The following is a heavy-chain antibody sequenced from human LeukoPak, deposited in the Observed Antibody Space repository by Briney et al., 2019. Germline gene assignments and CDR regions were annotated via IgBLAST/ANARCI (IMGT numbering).Heavy chain of an antibody. V-gene: IGHV3-74*01. CDR1: GFTFSSYW. Sequence: GGSLRLSCAASGFTFSSYWMHWVRQAPGKGLVWVSRINIDGSSISYADSVKGRFTISRDNAMNTLYLQMNSLRGEDTAVYYCAKVVGVTRNTSDIWGQGTMVTVSS. J-gene: IGHJ3*02. CDR2: INIDGSSI. D-gene: IGHD1-26*01. CDR3: AKVVGVTRNTSDI.